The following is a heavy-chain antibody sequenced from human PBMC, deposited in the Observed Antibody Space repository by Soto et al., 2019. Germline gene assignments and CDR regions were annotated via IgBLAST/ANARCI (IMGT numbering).Heavy chain of an antibody. Sequence: ASVKVSCKASGYRFTTFYIHWVRQAPGQGLEWMGRMNVDTGGTTYAQKFQGRVTMTRDTSISTAYMEVTNVKSEDTAIYYCARDGTFVSRGYSFGFDFWGQGTRVTVSS. CDR1: GYRFTTFY. CDR3: ARDGTFVSRGYSFGFDF. J-gene: IGHJ4*02. V-gene: IGHV1-2*06. D-gene: IGHD5-18*01. CDR2: MNVDTGGT.